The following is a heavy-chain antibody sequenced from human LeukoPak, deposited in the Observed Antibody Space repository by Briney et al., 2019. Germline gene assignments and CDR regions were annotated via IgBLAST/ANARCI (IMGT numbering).Heavy chain of an antibody. Sequence: SETLSLTCTVSGGSISSSGFYWGWIRQPPGKGLEWVGTFYYSGSIYYNPSLKSRVTISVDTSKNHFSLRLKSVTAADTAVYYCARGPGSPFYLDHWGQGTLVTVTS. D-gene: IGHD3-10*01. CDR1: GGSISSSGFY. V-gene: IGHV4-39*07. J-gene: IGHJ4*02. CDR3: ARGPGSPFYLDH. CDR2: FYYSGSI.